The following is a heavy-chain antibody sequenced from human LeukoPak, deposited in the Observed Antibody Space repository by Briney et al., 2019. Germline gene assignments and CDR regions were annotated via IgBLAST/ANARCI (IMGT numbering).Heavy chain of an antibody. J-gene: IGHJ6*03. CDR1: GYTFTSYD. V-gene: IGHV1-8*03. D-gene: IGHD3-10*01. Sequence: ASVKVSCKASGYTFTSYDINWVRQATGQGLEWMGWMNPNSGNTGYAQKFQGRVTITRNTSISTAYMELSSLRSEDTAVYYCARGRGTMVRGVLGIRYYYYYMDVWGKGTTVTVSS. CDR3: ARGRGTMVRGVLGIRYYYYYMDV. CDR2: MNPNSGNT.